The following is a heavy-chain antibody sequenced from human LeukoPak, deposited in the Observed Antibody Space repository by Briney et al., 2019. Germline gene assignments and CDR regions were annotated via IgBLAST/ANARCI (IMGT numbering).Heavy chain of an antibody. CDR3: ASEVYCSSTSCYGIWAFDI. V-gene: IGHV1-69*01. CDR1: GGTFSGYA. Sequence: ASVKVSCKASGGTFSGYAISWVRQAPGQGLEWMGGIIPIFGTANYAQKFQGRVTITADESTSTAYMELSSLRSEDTAVYYCASEVYCSSTSCYGIWAFDIWGQGTMVTVSS. CDR2: IIPIFGTA. D-gene: IGHD2-2*01. J-gene: IGHJ3*02.